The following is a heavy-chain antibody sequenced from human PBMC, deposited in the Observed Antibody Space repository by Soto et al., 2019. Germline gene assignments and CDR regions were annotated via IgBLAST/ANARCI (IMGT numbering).Heavy chain of an antibody. V-gene: IGHV4-38-2*02. D-gene: IGHD3-10*01. CDR2: IYHSGST. CDR3: ARDGGTMGRGRHRGRHCGMDF. CDR1: GYSISSGYY. J-gene: IGHJ6*02. Sequence: SETLSLTCAVSGYSISSGYYWGWIRQPPGKGLEWIGSIYHSGSTYYNPSLKSRVTISVDTSKNQFSLKLSSVTAADTAVYYCARDGGTMGRGRHRGRHCGMDFWGEGCTVTVP.